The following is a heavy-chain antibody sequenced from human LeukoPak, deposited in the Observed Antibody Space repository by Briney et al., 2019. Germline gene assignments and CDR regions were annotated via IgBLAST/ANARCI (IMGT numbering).Heavy chain of an antibody. J-gene: IGHJ4*02. CDR3: ASSQYCGGDCYSP. CDR1: GFTFSCYS. CDR2: ISSSSSYI. V-gene: IGHV3-21*01. D-gene: IGHD2-21*02. Sequence: PGGSLRLSCAASGFTFSCYSMNWVRQAPGKGLEWVSSISSSSSYIYYADSVKGRFTISRDNAKNSLYLQMNSLRAEDTAVYYCASSQYCGGDCYSPWGQGTLVTVSS.